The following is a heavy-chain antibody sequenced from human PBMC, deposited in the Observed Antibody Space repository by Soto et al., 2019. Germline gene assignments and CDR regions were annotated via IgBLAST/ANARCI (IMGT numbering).Heavy chain of an antibody. V-gene: IGHV4-31*03. CDR2: TYYSGST. CDR3: ARRLDDFWIGYSYYYYYYMDV. Sequence: QVQLQESGPGLVNPSQTLSLTCTVSGGSISSGGYYWSFIRQHPGKGLAWIGYTYYSGSTYYNPSLKSRVTISVDTPKNQCSLKLSSVTAADTAVDDCARRLDDFWIGYSYYYYYYMDVWGQGTKVTVSS. CDR1: GGSISSGGYY. J-gene: IGHJ6*03. D-gene: IGHD3-3*01.